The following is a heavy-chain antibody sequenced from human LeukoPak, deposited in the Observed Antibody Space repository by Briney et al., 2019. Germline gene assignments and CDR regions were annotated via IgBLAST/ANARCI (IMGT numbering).Heavy chain of an antibody. V-gene: IGHV5-51*01. CDR1: GYSFTSYW. CDR2: IYPGDSDT. J-gene: IGHJ4*02. Sequence: GESLKISCKGSGYSFTSYWIGWVRQMPGKGLEWMGIIYPGDSDTRYSPSFQGQVTISADKSISTAYLQWSSLKASDTAMYYCARSSTSIAAGGYFDYWGQGTLVTVSS. CDR3: ARSSTSIAAGGYFDY. D-gene: IGHD6-6*01.